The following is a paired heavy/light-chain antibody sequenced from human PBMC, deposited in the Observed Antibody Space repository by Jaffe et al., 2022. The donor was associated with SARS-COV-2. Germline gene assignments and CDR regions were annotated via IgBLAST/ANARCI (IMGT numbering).Heavy chain of an antibody. V-gene: IGHV3-23*01. CDR3: ARHPDRSYYYGMDV. CDR1: GFTFSSYA. J-gene: IGHJ6*02. Sequence: EVQLLESGGGLVQPGGSLRLSCAASGFTFSSYAMSWVRQAPGKGLEWVSGTSGSGGNTYYGDSVKGRFTISRDNSKNTLYLQMNSLRAEDTAVYYCARHPDRSYYYGMDVWGQGTTVTVSS. CDR2: TSGSGGNT.
Light chain of an antibody. J-gene: IGLJ3*02. CDR2: SNN. V-gene: IGLV1-44*01. Sequence: QSVLTQPPSASGTPGQRVTISCSGSSFNIGSNTVNWYQQLPGTAPKLLISSNNQRPSGVPDRFSGSKSGTSASLAISGLQSEDEADYYCAAWDDSLNGWEFGGGTKLTVL. CDR3: AAWDDSLNGWE. CDR1: SFNIGSNT.